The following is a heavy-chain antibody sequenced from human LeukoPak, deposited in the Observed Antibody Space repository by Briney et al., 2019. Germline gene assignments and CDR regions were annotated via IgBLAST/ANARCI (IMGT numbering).Heavy chain of an antibody. D-gene: IGHD2-15*01. V-gene: IGHV1-2*02. CDR1: GYTFTGYY. CDR2: INPNSGGT. Sequence: ASVKVSCKASGYTFTGYYMHWVRQAPGQGLEWMGWINPNSGGTNYAQKFQGRVTMTRDTSISTAYMELSRLRSDDTAVYYCAREGVVVAALYYYYGMAVWGQGTTVTVSS. CDR3: AREGVVVAALYYYYGMAV. J-gene: IGHJ6*02.